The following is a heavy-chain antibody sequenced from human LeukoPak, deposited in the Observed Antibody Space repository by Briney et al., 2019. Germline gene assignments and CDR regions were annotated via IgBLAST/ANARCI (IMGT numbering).Heavy chain of an antibody. Sequence: GGSLRLSCEASGFTFSSYGMHWVRQAPGKGLEWVAVISYDGSNKYYADSVKGRFTISRDNSKNTLYLQMNSLRAEDTAVYYCAKVLGIAAAGTEDYWGQGTLVTVSS. CDR3: AKVLGIAAAGTEDY. CDR2: ISYDGSNK. CDR1: GFTFSSYG. J-gene: IGHJ4*02. V-gene: IGHV3-30*18. D-gene: IGHD6-13*01.